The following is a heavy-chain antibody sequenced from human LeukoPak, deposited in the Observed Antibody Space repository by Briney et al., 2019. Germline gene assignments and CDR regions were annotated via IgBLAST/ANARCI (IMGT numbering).Heavy chain of an antibody. CDR3: ARELYTYYLDY. Sequence: GGSLRLSRVASGFIFSNYGMHWVRQAPGKGLEWVAVIWYDGSKKVFADSVKGRFTISRDNSKNTLYLQMTSLRAEDTAIYYCARELYTYYLDYWGQGTLVTVSS. CDR1: GFIFSNYG. D-gene: IGHD3-10*01. J-gene: IGHJ4*02. CDR2: IWYDGSKK. V-gene: IGHV3-33*01.